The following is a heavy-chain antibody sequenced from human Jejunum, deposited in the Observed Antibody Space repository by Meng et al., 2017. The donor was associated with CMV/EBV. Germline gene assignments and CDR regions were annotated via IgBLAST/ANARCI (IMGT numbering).Heavy chain of an antibody. CDR3: ARHQNGGTYPLDY. D-gene: IGHD3-16*02. J-gene: IGHJ4*02. CDR2: NYYSGST. CDR1: GGSISTYY. V-gene: IGHV4-59*08. Sequence: QGQLRGSGPGLGKPSDTLSPTCAVYGGSISTYYWSWIRQPPGKGLEWIGNNYYSGSTNYNPSLASRVTISVDSSKNQFSLKLSSVTAADTAVYYCARHQNGGTYPLDYWGQGTLVTVSS.